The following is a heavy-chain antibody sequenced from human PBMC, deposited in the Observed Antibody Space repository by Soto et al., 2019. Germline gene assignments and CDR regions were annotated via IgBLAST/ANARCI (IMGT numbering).Heavy chain of an antibody. CDR3: ARGYLVGGSWCWFDP. D-gene: IGHD6-13*01. CDR1: GFSFSSSA. Sequence: VQLLESGGGLVQPGGSLRLSCAASGFSFSSSALSWVRQAPGKGLEWVSSISGGLSNTYYADSVKGRFTISRDSSQNTRYLPMNSLRAEETAVYFCARGYLVGGSWCWFDPWGQGTLVTVSS. V-gene: IGHV3-23*01. CDR2: ISGGLSNT. J-gene: IGHJ5*02.